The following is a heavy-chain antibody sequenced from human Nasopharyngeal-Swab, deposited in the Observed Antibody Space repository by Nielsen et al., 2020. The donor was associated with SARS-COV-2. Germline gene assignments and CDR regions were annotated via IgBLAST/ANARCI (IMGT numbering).Heavy chain of an antibody. CDR2: VYYSGIT. D-gene: IGHD3-3*02. CDR1: GGSLTSSSYY. V-gene: IGHV4-39*02. J-gene: IGHJ4*02. Sequence: SETLSLTCTVSGGSLTSSSYYWGWIRQPPGKGLEWIGSVYYSGITYYNPSLKSRVTISIDTPKRQFSLRLTSVTAADTAVYYCAREPPVSLHFFDYCGQGILVTVSS. CDR3: AREPPVSLHFFDY.